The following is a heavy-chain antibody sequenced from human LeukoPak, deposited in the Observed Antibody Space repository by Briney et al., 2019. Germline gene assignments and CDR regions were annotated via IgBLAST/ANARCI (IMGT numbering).Heavy chain of an antibody. Sequence: KASGPTLVTPTQTLPLTCTYSGFSLTPSGVGVGWIRQPPGKALAWLALINWVDQKVYSPSLQSRLSITKDTSKNQVVLTMANVDPVDTATYYCAHRRDSSGYQYRYWFAPWGQGTLVTVSS. CDR3: AHRRDSSGYQYRYWFAP. J-gene: IGHJ5*02. D-gene: IGHD3-22*01. CDR2: INWVDQK. V-gene: IGHV2-5*02. CDR1: GFSLTPSGVG.